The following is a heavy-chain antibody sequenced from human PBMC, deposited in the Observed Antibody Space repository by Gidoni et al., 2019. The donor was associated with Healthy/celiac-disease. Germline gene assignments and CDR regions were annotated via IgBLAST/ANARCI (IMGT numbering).Heavy chain of an antibody. V-gene: IGHV4-34*01. CDR3: ARGRLLLRRGWFDP. Sequence: QVQLQQCGAGLLQPSETLSLTCAVYGGSFSGYYWRWISQPPGKGLWWIGELNHSGSTNYNPSPKSRVTISVDTSKNHFSLKLRSVTAADTAVYYCARGRLLLRRGWFDPWGQGTLGTVSS. CDR1: GGSFSGYY. CDR2: LNHSGST. D-gene: IGHD2-21*01. J-gene: IGHJ5*02.